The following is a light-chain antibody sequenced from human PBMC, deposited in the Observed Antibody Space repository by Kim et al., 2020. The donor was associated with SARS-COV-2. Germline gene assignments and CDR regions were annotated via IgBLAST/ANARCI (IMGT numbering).Light chain of an antibody. V-gene: IGLV2-8*01. Sequence: ESVAIHYTGASSAGGASNYVSWYQQHPGKAPKLTISEVSKRPSGVPDRFSGSKSSNTASLTVSGLQTDDEADYYCCSYAGINTYVFGTGTKVTVL. CDR2: EVS. CDR3: CSYAGINTYV. J-gene: IGLJ1*01. CDR1: SSAGGASNY.